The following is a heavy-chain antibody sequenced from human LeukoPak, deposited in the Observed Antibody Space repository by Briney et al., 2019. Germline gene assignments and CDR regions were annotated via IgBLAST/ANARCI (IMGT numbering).Heavy chain of an antibody. CDR2: ISSSSTSI. CDR3: ARVPNIVGGSGMDV. V-gene: IGHV3-21*01. D-gene: IGHD2-15*01. Sequence: GGSLRLSCAASGFTFSSYSMSWVRQAPGQGLGWVSSISSSSTSIYYADSVKGRFTISRDNAKNSLYLQMNSLRAEDTAVYYCARVPNIVGGSGMDVWGKGTTVTVSS. J-gene: IGHJ6*04. CDR1: GFTFSSYS.